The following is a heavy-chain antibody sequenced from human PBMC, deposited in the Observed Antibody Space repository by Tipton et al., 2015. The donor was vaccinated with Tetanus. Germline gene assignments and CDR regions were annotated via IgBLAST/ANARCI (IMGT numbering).Heavy chain of an antibody. CDR2: ISSTTSYI. J-gene: IGHJ4*02. V-gene: IGHV3-21*04. Sequence: SLRLSCSVSGFLFSSYTMNWVRQAPGRGLEWVSSISSTTSYIYYSDSVKGRFTISRDNSKNTMYLQMNSLRAEDTAVYYCTKDVGIVLFDYWGQGTLVTVSS. CDR1: GFLFSSYT. D-gene: IGHD2-8*01. CDR3: TKDVGIVLFDY.